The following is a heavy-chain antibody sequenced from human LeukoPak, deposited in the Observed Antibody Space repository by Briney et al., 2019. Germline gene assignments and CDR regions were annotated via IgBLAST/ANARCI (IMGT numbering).Heavy chain of an antibody. J-gene: IGHJ5*02. V-gene: IGHV4-31*03. CDR3: ARDDDYYDSSGFDP. D-gene: IGHD3-22*01. CDR1: GGSISSGGYY. CDR2: IYYRGST. Sequence: SQTLSLTCTVSGGSISSGGYYWSWIRQQPGKGLEWIGNIYYRGSTYYNRSLKRRVTISVDTSKNQFSLKLSSVTAADTAVYYCARDDDYYDSSGFDPWGQGTLVTVSS.